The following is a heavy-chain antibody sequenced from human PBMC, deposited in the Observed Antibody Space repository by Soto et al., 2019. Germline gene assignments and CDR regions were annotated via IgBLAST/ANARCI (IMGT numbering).Heavy chain of an antibody. CDR3: ARLGYMDQFSVFAI. J-gene: IGHJ3*02. CDR2: IYYSGST. CDR1: GGSISRYY. V-gene: IGHV4-59*08. Sequence: PSETLSLTCTVSGGSISRYYWGCIRQPPGKGLEWIGYIYYSGSTNYNPSLKSRVTISVDTSKNQFSLKLSSVTAADTAVYYCARLGYMDQFSVFAIWGQGTMVTVSS. D-gene: IGHD1-1*01.